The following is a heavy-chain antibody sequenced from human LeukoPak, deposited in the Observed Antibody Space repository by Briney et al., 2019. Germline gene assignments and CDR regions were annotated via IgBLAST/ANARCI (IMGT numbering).Heavy chain of an antibody. D-gene: IGHD3-9*01. J-gene: IGHJ5*02. Sequence: GGSLRLSCAASGFTFSAYYLSWIRQAPGKGLEWVSYIGGSTSYTSYADSVKGRFTVSRDNAKRSLYLQMNSLRAEDTAVYYCAGLTYDKRFDPWGQGTLVTVSS. CDR1: GFTFSAYY. CDR2: IGGSTSYT. CDR3: AGLTYDKRFDP. V-gene: IGHV3-11*06.